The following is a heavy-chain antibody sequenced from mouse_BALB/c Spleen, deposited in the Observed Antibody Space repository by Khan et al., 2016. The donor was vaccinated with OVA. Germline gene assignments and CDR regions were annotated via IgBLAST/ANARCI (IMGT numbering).Heavy chain of an antibody. V-gene: IGHV5-6*01. Sequence: EVELLESGGDLVKPGGSLNLSCAASGFTFSSYGMSWVRQTPDKRLEWFATISSGGSYTYYPDTVKGRFTISRDNAKNTLYLQMSSLKSEDTAMYYCGRLYAMDYWGQGTSVTVSS. CDR1: GFTFSSYG. CDR2: ISSGGSYT. J-gene: IGHJ4*01. CDR3: GRLYAMDY.